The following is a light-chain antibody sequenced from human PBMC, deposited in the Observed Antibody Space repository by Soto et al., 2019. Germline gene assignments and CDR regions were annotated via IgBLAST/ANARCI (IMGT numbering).Light chain of an antibody. Sequence: DIPMTQSPSTLSASVGDRVTITCRASQSLNNWLAWFQQKPGTAPKVLIYKASSLESGVPSRFSGSGSGTEFTLTISSLQPDDFATYYCQQYNTYSWTFGQGTKVEIK. V-gene: IGKV1-5*03. J-gene: IGKJ1*01. CDR1: QSLNNW. CDR3: QQYNTYSWT. CDR2: KAS.